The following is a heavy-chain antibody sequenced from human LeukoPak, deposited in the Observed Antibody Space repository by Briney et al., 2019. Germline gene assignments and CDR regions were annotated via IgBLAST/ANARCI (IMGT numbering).Heavy chain of an antibody. Sequence: SETLSLTCTVSGGSISSSSYYWRWIRQPPGKGLEWIGSIYYSGSTYYNPSLKSRVTISVDTSKNQFSLKLSSVTAADTAVYYCARSPLTTKYFDYWGQGTLVTVSS. CDR2: IYYSGST. CDR1: GGSISSSSYY. D-gene: IGHD4-11*01. V-gene: IGHV4-39*01. CDR3: ARSPLTTKYFDY. J-gene: IGHJ4*02.